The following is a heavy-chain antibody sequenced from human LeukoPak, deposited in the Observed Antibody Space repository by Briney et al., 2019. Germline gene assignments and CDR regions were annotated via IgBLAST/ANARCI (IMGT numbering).Heavy chain of an antibody. D-gene: IGHD1-26*01. CDR2: IYYSGST. Sequence: SETLSLTCTVFGGSISSYYWSWIRQPPGKGLEWIGYIYYSGSTNYNPSLKSRVTISVDTSKNQFSLKLSSVTAADTAVYYCARHVRGSYKFFDYWGQGTLVTVSS. CDR1: GGSISSYY. V-gene: IGHV4-59*08. CDR3: ARHVRGSYKFFDY. J-gene: IGHJ4*02.